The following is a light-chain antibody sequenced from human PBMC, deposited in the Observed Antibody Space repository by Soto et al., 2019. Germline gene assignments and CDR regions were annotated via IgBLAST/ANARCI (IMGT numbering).Light chain of an antibody. J-gene: IGLJ1*01. CDR3: AAWDDSLNGPV. CDR1: STQTGSNT. CDR2: SNN. Sequence: SVLGQPPPTARTPGQRVTTPCSRSSTQTGSNTVNWYQQLPGTAPKLLIYSNNQRPSGVPDRFSGSKSGTSASLAISGLQSEDEADYYCAAWDDSLNGPVFGTGTKVTVL. V-gene: IGLV1-44*01.